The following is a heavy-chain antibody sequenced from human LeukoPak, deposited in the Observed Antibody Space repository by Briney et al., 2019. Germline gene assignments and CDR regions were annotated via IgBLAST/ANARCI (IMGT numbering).Heavy chain of an antibody. J-gene: IGHJ4*02. V-gene: IGHV5-10-1*01. Sequence: GESLEISCKASGYSFTRYWISWVRQMPGKGLEWMGRIDPGDSYTNYSPSFQGHVTISADKSISTAYLQWSSLKASDTAMYYCARHYSSGSDFDYWGQGTLVTVSS. D-gene: IGHD6-19*01. CDR1: GYSFTRYW. CDR3: ARHYSSGSDFDY. CDR2: IDPGDSYT.